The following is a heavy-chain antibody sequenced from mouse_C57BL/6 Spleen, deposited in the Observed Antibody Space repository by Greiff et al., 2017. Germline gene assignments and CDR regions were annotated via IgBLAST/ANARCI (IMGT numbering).Heavy chain of an antibody. CDR1: GYTFTSYW. CDR2: IDPSDSET. J-gene: IGHJ4*01. CDR3: ARGGDAMDY. V-gene: IGHV1-52*01. Sequence: QVQLQQPGAELVRPGSSVKLSCKASGYTFTSYWMYWVKQRPIQGLEWIGNIDPSDSETHYHQKFKDKVTMTIDNSSSTAYMQLSSLTSEDSAVYDCARGGDAMDYWGQGTSVTVSA.